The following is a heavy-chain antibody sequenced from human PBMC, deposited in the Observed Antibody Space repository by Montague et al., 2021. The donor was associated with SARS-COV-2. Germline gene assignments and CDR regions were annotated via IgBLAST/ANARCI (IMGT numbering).Heavy chain of an antibody. Sequence: SETLSLTCTVSGGSTASGYWNWSRLSPGERPELICYVYYNGSTGNNPSLQRRGTISIDTSENQFSLRLNSVTAADTAVYLCARGWAFDPWGQGRLVTVSS. CDR3: ARGWAFDP. J-gene: IGHJ3*01. CDR2: VYYNGST. V-gene: IGHV4-59*08. CDR1: GGSTASGY. D-gene: IGHD6-19*01.